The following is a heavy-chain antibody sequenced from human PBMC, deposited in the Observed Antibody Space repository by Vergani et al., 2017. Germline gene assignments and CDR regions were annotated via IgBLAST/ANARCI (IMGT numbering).Heavy chain of an antibody. CDR2: IYHSGST. V-gene: IGHV4-4*02. Sequence: QVQLQESGPGLVKPSGTLSLTCAVSGGSISSSNWWSWVRQPPGKGLEWIGEIYHSGSTNYNPSLKIRVTISVDKSKNQFSLKLSSVTAADTAVYYCARVVPAAIWTKNWFDPWGQGTLVTVSS. J-gene: IGHJ5*02. CDR3: ARVVPAAIWTKNWFDP. CDR1: GGSISSSNW. D-gene: IGHD2-2*01.